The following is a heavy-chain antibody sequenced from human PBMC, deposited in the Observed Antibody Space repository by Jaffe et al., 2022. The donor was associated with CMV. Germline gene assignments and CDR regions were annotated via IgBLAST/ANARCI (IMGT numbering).Heavy chain of an antibody. Sequence: EVQLVESGGGLVQPGGSLRLSCAASGFTFSSYWMSWVRQAPGKGLEWVANIKQDGSEKYYVDSVKGRFTISRDNAKNSLYLQMNSLRAEDTAVYYCAYDFWSAYDGMDVWGQGTTVTVSS. CDR2: IKQDGSEK. CDR3: AYDFWSAYDGMDV. CDR1: GFTFSSYW. D-gene: IGHD3-3*01. J-gene: IGHJ6*02. V-gene: IGHV3-7*01.